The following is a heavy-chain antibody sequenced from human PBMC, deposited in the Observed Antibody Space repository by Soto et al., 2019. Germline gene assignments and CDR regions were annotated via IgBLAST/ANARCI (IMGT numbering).Heavy chain of an antibody. D-gene: IGHD3-3*01. CDR1: GYTLTELS. J-gene: IGHJ4*02. Sequence: ASVKVSCKVSGYTLTELSMHWVRQAPGKGLEWMGGFDPEDGETIYAQKFQGRVTMTEDTSTDTAYMELSRLRSEDKAVYYCATEPPEPSDLPRWAYWGQGTLVTVSS. CDR3: ATEPPEPSDLPRWAY. V-gene: IGHV1-24*01. CDR2: FDPEDGET.